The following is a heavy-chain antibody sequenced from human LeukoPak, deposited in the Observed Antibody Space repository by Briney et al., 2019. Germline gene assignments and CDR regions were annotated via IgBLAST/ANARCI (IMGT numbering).Heavy chain of an antibody. CDR1: GFTFSSYW. D-gene: IGHD4-17*01. Sequence: QPGGSLRLSCAASGFTFSSYWMHWVRQAPGKGLVWVSRINTDGSSTSYADSVKGRFTISRDNAKNTLYLQMNSLRAEDTAVYFCARGDYGDYATGGRYYYYYYMDVWGKGTTVTVSS. V-gene: IGHV3-74*01. CDR2: INTDGSST. J-gene: IGHJ6*03. CDR3: ARGDYGDYATGGRYYYYYYMDV.